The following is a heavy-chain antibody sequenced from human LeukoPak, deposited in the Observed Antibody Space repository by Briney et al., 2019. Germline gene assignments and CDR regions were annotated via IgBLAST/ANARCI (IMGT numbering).Heavy chain of an antibody. V-gene: IGHV1-69*06. CDR3: AREGGGYGNLDAFDI. Sequence: ASVKVSCKASGGTFSSYAISWVRQAPGQGLEWMGGIIPIFGTANYAQKFQGRVTITADKSTSTAYMELSSLRSEDTAVYYCAREGGGYGNLDAFDIWGQGTMVTVSS. CDR1: GGTFSSYA. D-gene: IGHD5-18*01. CDR2: IIPIFGTA. J-gene: IGHJ3*02.